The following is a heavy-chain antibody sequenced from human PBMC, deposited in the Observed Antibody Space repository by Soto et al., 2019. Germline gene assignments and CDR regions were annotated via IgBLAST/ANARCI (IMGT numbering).Heavy chain of an antibody. CDR2: TNSDGSDT. J-gene: IGHJ4*02. D-gene: IGHD6-19*01. Sequence: GESLKISCAVSGFNFSSYGMYWVRQAPGKGLVWVSRTNSDGSDTTYADSVKGRFTISRDNAKNTLYLQMNSLRAEDTAVYYCARDRGWSLFDYWGQGTLVTVSS. CDR3: ARDRGWSLFDY. V-gene: IGHV3-74*01. CDR1: GFNFSSYG.